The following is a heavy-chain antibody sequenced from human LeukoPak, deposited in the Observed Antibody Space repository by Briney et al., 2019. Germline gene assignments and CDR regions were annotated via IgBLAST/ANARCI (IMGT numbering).Heavy chain of an antibody. Sequence: PGGSLRLSCAASGFTFSSYAMTWVRQAPGKGLEWVSAISGSGGSTYYADSVKGRFTISRDNSKNTLYLQMNSLIVKDTAVYYCAKDLTGGSTRVVPAANPFDPWGQGTLVTVSS. CDR3: AKDLTGGSTRVVPAANPFDP. CDR2: ISGSGGST. D-gene: IGHD2-2*01. J-gene: IGHJ5*02. CDR1: GFTFSSYA. V-gene: IGHV3-23*01.